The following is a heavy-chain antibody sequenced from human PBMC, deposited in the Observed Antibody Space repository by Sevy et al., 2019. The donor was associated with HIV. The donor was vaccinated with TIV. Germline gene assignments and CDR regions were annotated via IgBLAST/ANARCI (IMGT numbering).Heavy chain of an antibody. V-gene: IGHV3-66*01. Sequence: GGSLRLSCAASGFTVNSNYMTWVRQAPGKGLEGVSIIHSDDTTYHADSVKDRFTISRDNFKNTLYLHMSSLRAEDTAVYYCARGKSGYGYALNYWGQGTLVTVSS. CDR2: IHSDDTT. CDR1: GFTVNSNY. CDR3: ARGKSGYGYALNY. D-gene: IGHD5-18*01. J-gene: IGHJ4*02.